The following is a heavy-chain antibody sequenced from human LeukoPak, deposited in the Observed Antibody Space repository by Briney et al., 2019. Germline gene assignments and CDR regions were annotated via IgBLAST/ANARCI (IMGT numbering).Heavy chain of an antibody. V-gene: IGHV3-7*01. D-gene: IGHD5-24*01. J-gene: IGHJ4*02. CDR2: IKQDGTEK. CDR3: ARDVQLGGY. Sequence: GGSLRLSCAASRFTFNSYWMSWVRQAPGKGLEWAANIKQDGTEKYYVDSVKGRFTISRDNAKNSLYLQMNSLRAEDTAVYYCARDVQLGGYWGQGTLVTVSS. CDR1: RFTFNSYW.